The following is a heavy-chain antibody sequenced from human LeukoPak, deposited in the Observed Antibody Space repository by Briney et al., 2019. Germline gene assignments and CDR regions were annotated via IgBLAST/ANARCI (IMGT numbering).Heavy chain of an antibody. CDR3: AKSGSVWYYFDS. D-gene: IGHD6-19*01. J-gene: IGHJ4*02. V-gene: IGHV3-23*01. CDR2: ISGSGGST. CDR1: GFTFSSYG. Sequence: GGSLRLSCVASGFTFSSYGMSWVRQAPGKGLEWVSAISGSGGSTEYADSVKGRFTISRDNSKNTLYLQMNSLRAEDTAVYYCAKSGSVWYYFDSWGQGTLVTVSS.